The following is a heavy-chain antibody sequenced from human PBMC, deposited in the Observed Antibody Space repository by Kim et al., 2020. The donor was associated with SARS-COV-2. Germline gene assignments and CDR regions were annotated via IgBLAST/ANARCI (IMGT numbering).Heavy chain of an antibody. CDR3: ARFLGGCTEGSCYLEYY. Sequence: GGSLRLSCVGSGFIFGSYSMNWVRQAPGKGLEWVAYISGSSDAIYYLDSVKGRFTISRLNAQNSLYLQMNGLRDEDTAVYYCARFLGGCTEGSCYLEYY. J-gene: IGHJ1*01. CDR1: GFIFGSYS. V-gene: IGHV3-48*02. CDR2: ISGSSDAI. D-gene: IGHD3-10*01.